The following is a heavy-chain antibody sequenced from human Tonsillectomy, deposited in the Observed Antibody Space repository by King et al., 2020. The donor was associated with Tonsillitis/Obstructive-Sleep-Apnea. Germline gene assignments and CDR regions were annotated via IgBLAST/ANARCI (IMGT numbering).Heavy chain of an antibody. Sequence: VQLVESGGGLVEPGGSLRLSCAASGLTFNNYAMSWVRQAPGKGREWVSGISGSGSTTYYADSVKGRFTISRDNSKNTLYLQMNSLRAEDTAIYYCAKREVGNTGNFDYWGQGTLVTVSS. CDR3: AKREVGNTGNFDY. D-gene: IGHD1-26*01. CDR2: ISGSGSTT. CDR1: GLTFNNYA. J-gene: IGHJ4*02. V-gene: IGHV3-23*04.